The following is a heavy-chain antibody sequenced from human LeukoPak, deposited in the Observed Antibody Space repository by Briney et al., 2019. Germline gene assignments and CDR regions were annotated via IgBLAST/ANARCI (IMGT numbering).Heavy chain of an antibody. D-gene: IGHD6-19*01. CDR1: GGSISSYY. CDR2: IYTSGST. V-gene: IGHV4-4*07. CDR3: ARASHSSGWSGGSNWFDP. J-gene: IGHJ5*02. Sequence: SETLSLTCTVSGGSISSYYWSWIRQPAGKGLEWIGRIYTSGSTNYNPSLKSRVTMSVDTSKNQFSLKLSSVTAADTAVYYCARASHSSGWSGGSNWFDPWGQGTLVTVSS.